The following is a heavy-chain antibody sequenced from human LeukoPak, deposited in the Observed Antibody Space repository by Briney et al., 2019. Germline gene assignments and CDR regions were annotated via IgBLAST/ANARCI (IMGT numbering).Heavy chain of an antibody. Sequence: QPGGSLRLSCAASGFTFSSYEMNWVRQAPGKWLEWVSYISSSGSTIYYADSVKGRFTISRDNAKNSLYLQMNSLRAGDTAVYYCARAPYSGSRASIWGQGTMVTVSS. D-gene: IGHD1-26*01. J-gene: IGHJ3*02. CDR2: ISSSGSTI. CDR1: GFTFSSYE. V-gene: IGHV3-48*03. CDR3: ARAPYSGSRASI.